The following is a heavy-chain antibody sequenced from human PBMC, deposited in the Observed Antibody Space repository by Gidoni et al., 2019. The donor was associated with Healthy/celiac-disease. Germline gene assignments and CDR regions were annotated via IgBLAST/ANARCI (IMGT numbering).Heavy chain of an antibody. CDR3: ARGWLGSGHNWFDP. V-gene: IGHV4-61*02. D-gene: IGHD3-10*01. J-gene: IGHJ5*02. CDR2: NYTSGST. Sequence: QVQLQESGPGLVKPSQTLSLTCTVSGGPIRCGSYYWSWIRQPAGKGLEWIGRNYTSGSTNYNPSLKSRVTISVDTSKNQFSLKLSSVTAADTAVYYCARGWLGSGHNWFDPWGQGTLVTVSS. CDR1: GGPIRCGSYY.